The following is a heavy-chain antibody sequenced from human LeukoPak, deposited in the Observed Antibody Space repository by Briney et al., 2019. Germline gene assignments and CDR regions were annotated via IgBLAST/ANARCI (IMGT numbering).Heavy chain of an antibody. D-gene: IGHD6-13*01. V-gene: IGHV7-4-1*02. J-gene: IGHJ4*02. Sequence: ASVKVSCKTSGYTFTNNAINWVRQAPGQGLEWMGWINTNTGNPTYAQGFTGRFVFSLDTSVSTAYLQISSLKAEDTAVYYCARDLLSAADDYWGQGTLVTVSS. CDR1: GYTFTNNA. CDR3: ARDLLSAADDY. CDR2: INTNTGNP.